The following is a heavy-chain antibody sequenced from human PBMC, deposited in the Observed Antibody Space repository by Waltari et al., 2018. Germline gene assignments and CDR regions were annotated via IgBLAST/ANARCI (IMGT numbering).Heavy chain of an antibody. Sequence: QVQLVESGGGVVQPGKSLRLSCAASGFTFSSFAMHWVRQAPGKGLEGVAITSYDGTTNYYTDSVKGRFNISRDNSKNTLYLQINALRHEDTSVYFCARDPATKWGVFYFDHWGQGTLVTVSS. D-gene: IGHD7-27*01. CDR2: TSYDGTTN. CDR3: ARDPATKWGVFYFDH. CDR1: GFTFSSFA. V-gene: IGHV3-30*10. J-gene: IGHJ4*02.